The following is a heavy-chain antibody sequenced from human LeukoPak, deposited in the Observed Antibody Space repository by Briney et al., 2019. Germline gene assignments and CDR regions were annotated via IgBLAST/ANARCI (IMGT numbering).Heavy chain of an antibody. J-gene: IGHJ4*02. V-gene: IGHV3-30*04. CDR2: LSHDGINK. CDR3: ARDRREYSSGWYFDQ. CDR1: GFSFSSYA. Sequence: PGGSLRLSCVVSGFSFSSYAMHWVRQAPGKGLEWVAVLSHDGINKYYADSVKGRFTISRDISKNTLYVQMNSLRGEDTAVYYCARDRREYSSGWYFDQWGQGILVTVSS. D-gene: IGHD6-19*01.